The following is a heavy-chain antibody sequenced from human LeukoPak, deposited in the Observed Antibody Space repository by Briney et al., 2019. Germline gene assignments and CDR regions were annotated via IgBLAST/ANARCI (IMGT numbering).Heavy chain of an antibody. CDR3: ARENYDSSGYQPYYYYYYMDV. V-gene: IGHV3-53*01. J-gene: IGHJ6*03. D-gene: IGHD3-22*01. CDR1: GFTVSSNY. CDR2: IYSGGST. Sequence: GGSLRLSCAASGFTVSSNYMSWVRQAPGKGLEWVSVIYSGGSTYYADSVKGRFTISRDNSKNTLYLQMNSLRAEDTAVYYCARENYDSSGYQPYYYYYYMDVWGKGTTVTISS.